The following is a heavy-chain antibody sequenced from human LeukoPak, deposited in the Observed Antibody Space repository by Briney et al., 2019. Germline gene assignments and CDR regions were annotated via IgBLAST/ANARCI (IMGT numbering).Heavy chain of an antibody. V-gene: IGHV4-39*01. CDR3: ARTYYDILTGSIYWYFDL. J-gene: IGHJ2*01. CDR1: GGSISSSSYY. Sequence: SETLSLTCTVSGGSISSSSYYWGWIRQPPGKGLEWIGSIYYSGSTYYNPSLKTRVTISVDTSKNQFSLKLSPVTAADTAVYYCARTYYDILTGSIYWYFDLWGRGTLVTVSS. D-gene: IGHD3-9*01. CDR2: IYYSGST.